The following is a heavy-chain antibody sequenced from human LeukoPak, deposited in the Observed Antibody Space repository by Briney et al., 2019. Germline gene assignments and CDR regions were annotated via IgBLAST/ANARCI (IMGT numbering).Heavy chain of an antibody. J-gene: IGHJ4*02. CDR2: ISGSGGST. CDR1: GFTFSSYA. D-gene: IGHD5-12*01. Sequence: GGSLRLSCAAYGFTFSSYAMSWVRQAPGKGLEWASAISGSGGSTYYADSVKGRFTISRDNSKNTLYLQMNSLRAEDTAVYYCAKGYSGYDYYFDYWGQGTLVTVSS. V-gene: IGHV3-23*01. CDR3: AKGYSGYDYYFDY.